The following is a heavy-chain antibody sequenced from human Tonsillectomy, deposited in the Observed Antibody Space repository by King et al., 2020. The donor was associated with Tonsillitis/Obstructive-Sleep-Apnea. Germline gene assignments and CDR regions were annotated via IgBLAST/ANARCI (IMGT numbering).Heavy chain of an antibody. Sequence: LQLQESGPGLVKPSETLSLTCTVSGGSISSYYWSWLRQPPGKGLEWSGYIYYSGSTNYNPSLKSRVTISVDTSKNQFSLKLSSVTAADTAVYYCARHYYGSGSYQRYFDDWGQGTLVTVSS. CDR3: ARHYYGSGSYQRYFDD. CDR2: IYYSGST. V-gene: IGHV4-59*01. J-gene: IGHJ4*02. CDR1: GGSISSYY. D-gene: IGHD3-10*01.